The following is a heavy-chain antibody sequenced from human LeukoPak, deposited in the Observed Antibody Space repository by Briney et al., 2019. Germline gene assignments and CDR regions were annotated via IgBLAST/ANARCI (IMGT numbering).Heavy chain of an antibody. J-gene: IGHJ4*02. V-gene: IGHV3-23*01. D-gene: IGHD2-2*01. Sequence: PGGSLRLSCAASGFTFSSYAMSWVRQAPGKGLEWVSAISGSGGSTYYADSVKGRFTISRDNSKNTLYLQMNSLRAEDTAVYYCAKVSPRLSGGYCSSTSCSESPVFDYWGQGTLVTVSS. CDR3: AKVSPRLSGGYCSSTSCSESPVFDY. CDR2: ISGSGGST. CDR1: GFTFSSYA.